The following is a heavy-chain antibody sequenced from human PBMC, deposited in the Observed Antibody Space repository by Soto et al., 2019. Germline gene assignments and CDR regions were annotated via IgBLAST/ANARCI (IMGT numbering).Heavy chain of an antibody. CDR2: ISGSADGT. V-gene: IGHV3-23*01. J-gene: IGHJ3*01. CDR1: GFTFDSYA. D-gene: IGHD3-3*01. CDR3: AKDTVGGYSFWSGYYSDGLDV. Sequence: EVKLLESGGGLAQPGGSLRLSCVGSGFTFDSYAISWVRRAPGERLQWIAAISGSADGTDYAHSVRGRFTISRDNAKKTVHLQMDSLRVEDTAVYFCAKDTVGGYSFWSGYYSDGLDVWGQGTLVRVS.